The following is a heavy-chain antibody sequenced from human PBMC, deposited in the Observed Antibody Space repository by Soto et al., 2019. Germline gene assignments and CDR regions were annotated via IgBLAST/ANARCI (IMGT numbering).Heavy chain of an antibody. D-gene: IGHD3-16*01. CDR1: GFTFSDFY. CDR2: ISGSGSTI. Sequence: QVQLVESGGGLVKPGGSLRLSCAASGFTFSDFYMNWIRQAPGKGLEWVSYISGSGSTIYYADSVKGRFPISRDNAKNSLFLQMNSLRAEDTAVYYCARSMFTFGGVIPFWGQGTLVTVSS. J-gene: IGHJ1*01. CDR3: ARSMFTFGGVIPF. V-gene: IGHV3-11*01.